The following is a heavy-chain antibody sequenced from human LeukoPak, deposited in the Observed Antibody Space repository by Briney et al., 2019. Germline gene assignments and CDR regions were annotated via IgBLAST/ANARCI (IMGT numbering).Heavy chain of an antibody. CDR3: AKGRSSSSRGSFNY. J-gene: IGHJ4*02. CDR2: IDGSGSGT. CDR1: GFIFSSYA. D-gene: IGHD6-13*01. Sequence: GGSLRLSCAASGFIFSSYAMSRVRQAPGKGLEWVSTIDGSGSGTYYADSVKGRFTISRDDSKNTLYLQMNNLRVEDTAVYYCAKGRSSSSRGSFNYWGQGTLVTVSS. V-gene: IGHV3-23*01.